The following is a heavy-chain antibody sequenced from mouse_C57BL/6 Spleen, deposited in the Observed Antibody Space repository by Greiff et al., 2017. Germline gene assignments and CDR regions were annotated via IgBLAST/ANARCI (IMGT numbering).Heavy chain of an antibody. CDR2: INPNNGGT. J-gene: IGHJ4*01. Sequence: EVQLQQSGPELVKPGASVKISCKASGYTFTDYYMNWVKQSHGKSLEWIGDINPNNGGTSYNQKFKGKATLTVDKSSSTAYMELRSLTSEDSAVYYCARSSSYIYAKDYWGQGTSVTVSS. D-gene: IGHD1-1*01. CDR1: GYTFTDYY. V-gene: IGHV1-26*01. CDR3: ARSSSYIYAKDY.